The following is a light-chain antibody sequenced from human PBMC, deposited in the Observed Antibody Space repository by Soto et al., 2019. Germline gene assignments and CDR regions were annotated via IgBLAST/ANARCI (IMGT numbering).Light chain of an antibody. J-gene: IGKJ1*01. CDR3: QQLNSFTWT. Sequence: DTQMAQSPSSVSASVGDRVTFTCRASQDVRSCLACFHQRQGKXXKXXIYAASTLQSGVPSRFSGSGSGTELTITISSLQPEDFATYDCQQLNSFTWTFGQGTKVDIK. V-gene: IGKV1-12*01. CDR1: QDVRSC. CDR2: AAS.